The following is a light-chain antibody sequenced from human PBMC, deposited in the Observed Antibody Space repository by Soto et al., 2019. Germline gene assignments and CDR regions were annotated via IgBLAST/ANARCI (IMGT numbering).Light chain of an antibody. Sequence: EIVLTQSPATLSLSPGERATLSCRASQSVNSYLAWYQQKPGQAPRLLIYDASNRATGIPARFSGSGSGTDFTLTISSLEPEDVAFYYCQQRSNWPLTFGGGTKVEIK. CDR1: QSVNSY. CDR3: QQRSNWPLT. CDR2: DAS. V-gene: IGKV3-11*01. J-gene: IGKJ4*01.